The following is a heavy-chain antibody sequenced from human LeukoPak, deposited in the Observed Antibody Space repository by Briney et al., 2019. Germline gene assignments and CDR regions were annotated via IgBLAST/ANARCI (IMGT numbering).Heavy chain of an antibody. Sequence: PGGSLRPSCAASGYTFSSYWMSWVRQAPGKGLEWVANIKQDGSEKYYVDSVKGRFTISRDNAKNSLYLQMNSLRAEDTAVYYCKRDAPHAYSSGSNYYYYYMDVWGKGTTVTVSS. D-gene: IGHD3-10*01. J-gene: IGHJ6*03. CDR3: KRDAPHAYSSGSNYYYYYMDV. V-gene: IGHV3-7*01. CDR2: IKQDGSEK. CDR1: GYTFSSYW.